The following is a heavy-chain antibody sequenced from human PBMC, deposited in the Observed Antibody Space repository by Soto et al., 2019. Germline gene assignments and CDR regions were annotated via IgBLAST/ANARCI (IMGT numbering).Heavy chain of an antibody. CDR3: ARVPREYCSGGSCYVLLFDY. CDR1: GGSISSYC. J-gene: IGHJ4*02. D-gene: IGHD2-15*01. CDR2: IYYSGST. Sequence: SETLSLTCTVSGGSISSYCWSWIRQPPGKGLEWIGYIYYSGSTNYNPSLKSRVTISVDTSKNQFSLKLSSVTAADTAVYYCARVPREYCSGGSCYVLLFDYWGQGTLVTVS. V-gene: IGHV4-59*01.